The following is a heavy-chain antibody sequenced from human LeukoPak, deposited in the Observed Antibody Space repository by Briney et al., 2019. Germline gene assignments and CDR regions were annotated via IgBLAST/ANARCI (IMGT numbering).Heavy chain of an antibody. CDR2: INHSGST. CDR1: GGSISSSSYY. CDR3: ARTSSSGLVGGYYFDY. V-gene: IGHV4-39*07. D-gene: IGHD6-19*01. Sequence: SETLSLTCTVSGGSISSSSYYWSWIRQPPGKGLEWIGEINHSGSTNYNPYLKSRVTISVDTSKNQFSLKLSSVTAADTAVYYCARTSSSGLVGGYYFDYWGQGTLVTVSS. J-gene: IGHJ4*02.